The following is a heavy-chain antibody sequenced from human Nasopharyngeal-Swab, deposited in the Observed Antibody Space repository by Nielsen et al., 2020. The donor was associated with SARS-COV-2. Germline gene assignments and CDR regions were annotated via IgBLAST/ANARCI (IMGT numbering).Heavy chain of an antibody. CDR3: AKAHGGGWATEFDS. CDR1: GFTFTNYA. J-gene: IGHJ4*02. V-gene: IGHV3-23*01. D-gene: IGHD6-19*01. Sequence: GSLRLSCAASGFTFTNYAMSWVRQAPGKGLEWISETSTGGGSTNYADSVKGRFTSSRDNSKTTLFLQMNSLTAEDTAVYYCAKAHGGGWATEFDSWGQGTLVTVSS. CDR2: TSTGGGST.